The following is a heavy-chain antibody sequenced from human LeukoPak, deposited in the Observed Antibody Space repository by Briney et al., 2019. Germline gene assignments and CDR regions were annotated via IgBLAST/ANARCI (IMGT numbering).Heavy chain of an antibody. Sequence: GGSLRLSCAASGFTFSSYWMHWVRQAPGKGLVWVSRINSDGSSTSYADSVKGRFTISRDNAKNTLYLQMNSLRAEDTAVYYCARGMEGYYYDSSGSYWGQGTLVTVSS. CDR3: ARGMEGYYYDSSGSY. D-gene: IGHD3-22*01. CDR2: INSDGSST. J-gene: IGHJ4*02. V-gene: IGHV3-74*01. CDR1: GFTFSSYW.